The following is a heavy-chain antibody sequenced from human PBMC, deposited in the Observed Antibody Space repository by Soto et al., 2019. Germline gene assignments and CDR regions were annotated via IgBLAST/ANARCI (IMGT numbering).Heavy chain of an antibody. V-gene: IGHV4-4*02. CDR3: ARVAYYYESSGYYSYYGMDV. CDR2: IYHSGST. J-gene: IGHJ6*02. Sequence: SETLSLTCAVSGGSISSSNWWSWVRQPPGKGLEWIGEIYHSGSTNYNPSLKSRVTISVDKSKNQFSLKLSSVTAADTAVYYCARVAYYYESSGYYSYYGMDVWGQGTTVTVSS. D-gene: IGHD3-22*01. CDR1: GGSISSSNW.